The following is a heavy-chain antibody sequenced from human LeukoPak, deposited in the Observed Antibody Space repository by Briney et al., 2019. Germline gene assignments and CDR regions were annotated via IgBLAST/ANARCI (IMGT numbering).Heavy chain of an antibody. Sequence: SETLSLTCTVSGGSISSYYWSWIRQPPGKGLEWIGYIYYSGSTNYNPSLKSRVTISVDTSKNQFSLKLSSVTAADTAVYYCARVALPRVFDPWGQGTLVTVSS. CDR2: IYYSGST. V-gene: IGHV4-59*01. CDR1: GGSISSYY. J-gene: IGHJ5*02. CDR3: ARVALPRVFDP.